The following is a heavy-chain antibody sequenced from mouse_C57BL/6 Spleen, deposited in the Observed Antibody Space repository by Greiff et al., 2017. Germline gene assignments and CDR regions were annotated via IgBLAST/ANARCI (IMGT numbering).Heavy chain of an antibody. CDR3: ANDSFYAMDY. J-gene: IGHJ4*01. CDR1: GFTFSDYG. V-gene: IGHV5-17*01. Sequence: EVQRVESGAGLVKPGGSLKLSCAASGFTFSDYGMHWVRQAPEKGLEWVAYISSGTSNIYYADTVKGRSTISRDNAKNTLFLQLTSLRSEDTAMYYCANDSFYAMDYWGQGTLVTVSS. CDR2: ISSGTSNI.